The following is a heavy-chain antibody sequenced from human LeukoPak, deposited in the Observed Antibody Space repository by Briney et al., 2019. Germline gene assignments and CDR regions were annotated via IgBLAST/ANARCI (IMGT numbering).Heavy chain of an antibody. V-gene: IGHV3-21*04. D-gene: IGHD6-13*01. J-gene: IGHJ4*02. CDR1: GFTFSNAW. CDR3: VKDIVRAAAGSRIDF. Sequence: PGGSLRLSCAASGFTFSNAWMSWVRQAPGKGLEWVSSISSGGTYVDYADSVKGRFTISRDNAKNSLYLQMNSLRAEDTAFYYCVKDIVRAAAGSRIDFWGQGTLVTVSS. CDR2: ISSGGTYV.